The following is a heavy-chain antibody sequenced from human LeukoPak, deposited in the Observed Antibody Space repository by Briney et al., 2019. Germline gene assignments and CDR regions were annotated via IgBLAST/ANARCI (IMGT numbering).Heavy chain of an antibody. J-gene: IGHJ4*02. CDR3: ARFDTSGYYVDN. D-gene: IGHD3-22*01. V-gene: IGHV4-59*01. CDR1: GGSISSYY. Sequence: SETLSLTYTVSGGSISSYYWSWIRQPPGKGLEWMGYIYYSGGTNYNPSLKSRVAISVDTSKNQFSLMLNSVTAADTAVYYCARFDTSGYYVDNWGQGTLVTVSS. CDR2: IYYSGGT.